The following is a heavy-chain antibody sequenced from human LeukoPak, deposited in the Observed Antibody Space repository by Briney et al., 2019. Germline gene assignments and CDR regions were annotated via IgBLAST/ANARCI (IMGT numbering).Heavy chain of an antibody. J-gene: IGHJ4*02. V-gene: IGHV1-2*02. CDR3: AREQVVGDRHQKLFDY. CDR1: EYTFSAYY. Sequence: ASVKVSCKASEYTFSAYYMHWVRQAPGQGLEWMGWINPKATGTNYAQKFQGRVIMTRDTSISTVYMELSRLRFDDTAVYYCAREQVVGDRHQKLFDYWGQGTLVTVSS. D-gene: IGHD3-10*01. CDR2: INPKATGT.